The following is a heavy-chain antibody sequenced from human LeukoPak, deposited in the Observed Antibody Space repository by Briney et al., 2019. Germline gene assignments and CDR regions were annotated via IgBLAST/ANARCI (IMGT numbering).Heavy chain of an antibody. Sequence: SETLSLTCAVYGGSFSGYYWSWIRQPPGKGLEWIGEINHSGSTNYNPSLKSRVTISVDTSKNQFSLKLSSVTAADTAVYYCARGGNSALPLDYWGQGTLVTVSS. J-gene: IGHJ4*02. CDR2: INHSGST. D-gene: IGHD4-23*01. CDR1: GGSFSGYY. V-gene: IGHV4-34*01. CDR3: ARGGNSALPLDY.